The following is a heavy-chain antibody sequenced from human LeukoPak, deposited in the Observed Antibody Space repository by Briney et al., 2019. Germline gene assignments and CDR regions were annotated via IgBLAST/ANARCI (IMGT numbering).Heavy chain of an antibody. CDR3: ARAGVSSPNRWWYDS. Sequence: GGSLRLSCAASGFTFRNFAMAWVRQTPGKGLEWVANINGGGGEKNYVDSVKGRFTISRDNAKSSLYLQMNSLRAEDTAVYCCARAGVSSPNRWWYDSWGQGTLVTVSS. J-gene: IGHJ5*02. CDR1: GFTFRNFA. D-gene: IGHD2-15*01. CDR2: INGGGGEK. V-gene: IGHV3-7*03.